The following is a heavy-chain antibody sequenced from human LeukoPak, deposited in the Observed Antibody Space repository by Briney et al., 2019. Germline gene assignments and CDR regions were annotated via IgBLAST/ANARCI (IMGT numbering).Heavy chain of an antibody. CDR3: ARDRVGSADFWSCYYTGTFDY. CDR1: GFIFSDYY. CDR2: ISSSGTTAI. V-gene: IGHV3-11*04. D-gene: IGHD3-3*01. Sequence: PGGSLRLSCAASGFIFSDYYMSWIRQAPGKGLEWVSYISSSGTTAIYYADSVKGRFTISRDNAKNSLYLQMNSLRPEDTAVYYCARDRVGSADFWSCYYTGTFDYWGQGTLVTVSS. J-gene: IGHJ4*02.